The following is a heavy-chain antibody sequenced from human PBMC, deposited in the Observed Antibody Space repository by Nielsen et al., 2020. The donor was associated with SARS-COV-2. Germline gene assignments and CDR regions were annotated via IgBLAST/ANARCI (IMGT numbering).Heavy chain of an antibody. CDR2: ISAYNGNT. V-gene: IGHV1-18*01. J-gene: IGHJ4*02. CDR3: AADSYWGVGALSY. Sequence: WVRQAPGQGLEWMGWISAYNGNTNYAQKLQGRVTMTTDTSTSTAYMELRSLRSDDTAVYYCAADSYWGVGALSYWGQGTLVTVSS. D-gene: IGHD1-26*01.